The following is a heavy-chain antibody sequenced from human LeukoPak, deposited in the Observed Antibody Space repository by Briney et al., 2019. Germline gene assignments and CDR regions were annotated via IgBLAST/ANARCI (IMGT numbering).Heavy chain of an antibody. V-gene: IGHV3-11*01. CDR2: ISTSGSTI. D-gene: IGHD3-3*01. CDR1: GFTFSDYY. Sequence: PGGSLRLSCAASGFTFSDYYMSWIRQAPGKGLEWVSYISTSGSTIHYADSVKGRFTISRDNAKNSLYLQMNSLRAGDTALYYCAKSQGDPNHDFWSGYLNYFDYWGQGTLVTVSS. CDR3: AKSQGDPNHDFWSGYLNYFDY. J-gene: IGHJ4*02.